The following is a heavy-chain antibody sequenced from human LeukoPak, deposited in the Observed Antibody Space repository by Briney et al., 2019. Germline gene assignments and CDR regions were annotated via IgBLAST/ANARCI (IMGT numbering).Heavy chain of an antibody. CDR1: GFPFSNYW. Sequence: GGSLRLSCTASGFPFSNYWMHWVRHAPGKGLLWVSRISTDERTTDYADSVKGRFTISRDNARNTLYLQMNSLRAEDTGVYYCAREGWAVARKVDYWGRGTLVTVSS. V-gene: IGHV3-74*01. CDR3: AREGWAVARKVDY. CDR2: ISTDERTT. D-gene: IGHD6-19*01. J-gene: IGHJ4*02.